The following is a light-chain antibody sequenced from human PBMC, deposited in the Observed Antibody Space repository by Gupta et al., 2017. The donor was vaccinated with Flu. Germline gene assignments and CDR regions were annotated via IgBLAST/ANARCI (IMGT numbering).Light chain of an antibody. CDR2: QEN. V-gene: IGLV3-1*01. Sequence: SYDLSQPSSVSVSPGQTASITCSGDKLADKYASWYRQKPGQSPVVVIYQENKRPSGIPGRFSGSNSENTATLTISGQEAMDEDDYYWQTGDSSRVFGGGTRLSVL. CDR3: QTGDSSRV. CDR1: KLADKY. J-gene: IGLJ2*01.